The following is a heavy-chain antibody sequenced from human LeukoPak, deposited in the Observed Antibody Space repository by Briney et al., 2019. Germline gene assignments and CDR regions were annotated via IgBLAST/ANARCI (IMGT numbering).Heavy chain of an antibody. V-gene: IGHV4-39*07. CDR2: IYHSGST. Sequence: SETLSLTCTVSGGSISSSSYYWGWIRQPPGKGLEWIGSIYHSGSTYYNPSLKSRVTISVDTSKNQFSLKLSSVTAADTAVYYCASRDNDYSWFDPWGQGTLVTVSS. CDR1: GGSISSSSYY. J-gene: IGHJ5*02. CDR3: ASRDNDYSWFDP. D-gene: IGHD2-21*02.